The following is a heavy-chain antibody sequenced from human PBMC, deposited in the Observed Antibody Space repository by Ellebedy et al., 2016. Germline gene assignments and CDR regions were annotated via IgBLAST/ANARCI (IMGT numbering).Heavy chain of an antibody. V-gene: IGHV3-53*01. CDR1: GFTFSSYW. Sequence: GESLKISCAASGFTFSSYWMYWVRQAPGKGLEWVSMTPPRGDTYYADSVKGRFSISRDNSKNTLDLQMNSLTAEDTAFYFCTRSTHSYAWGAWGQGTQVTVSS. CDR3: TRSTHSYAWGA. CDR2: TPPRGDT. D-gene: IGHD5-18*01. J-gene: IGHJ5*02.